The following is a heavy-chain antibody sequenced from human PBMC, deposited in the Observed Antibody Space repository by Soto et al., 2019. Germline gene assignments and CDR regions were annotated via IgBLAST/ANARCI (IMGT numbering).Heavy chain of an antibody. CDR1: GFAISRYS. CDR2: ISSSASFI. CDR3: ASRDYSNGLCPFEY. Sequence: GGSLRLSCAASGFAISRYSMNWVRQGPGRGLEWVSSISSSASFIYYADSVKGRFTISRDNAKNSLYLQMNSLRAEDTAVYYCASRDYSNGLCPFEYSGPGRLVTVSS. J-gene: IGHJ4*02. V-gene: IGHV3-21*01. D-gene: IGHD2-8*01.